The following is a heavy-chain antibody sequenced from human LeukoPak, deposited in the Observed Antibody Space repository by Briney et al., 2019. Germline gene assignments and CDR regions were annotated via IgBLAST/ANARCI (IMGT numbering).Heavy chain of an antibody. CDR2: ISGSGGST. Sequence: PGGSLRLSCAASGFTFSSYAMSWVRQAPGKGLEWVSAISGSGGSTYYADSAKGRFTISRDNAKNSLYLQMNSLRAEDTAVYYCARDKSVWDAFDIWGQGTMVTVSS. J-gene: IGHJ3*02. CDR1: GFTFSSYA. D-gene: IGHD2-8*01. CDR3: ARDKSVWDAFDI. V-gene: IGHV3-23*01.